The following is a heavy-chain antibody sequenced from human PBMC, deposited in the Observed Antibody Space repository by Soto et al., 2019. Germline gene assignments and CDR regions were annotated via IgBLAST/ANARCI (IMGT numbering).Heavy chain of an antibody. CDR1: GGSMRNYF. V-gene: IGHV4-59*01. CDR2: IHYSGTT. Sequence: SETLSLTCTVSGGSMRNYFWTWIRQPPGKGLEWIGYIHYSGTTSFFPSYNPSLRSRVTISEDTSKNKFSLKLLSVTTADTAVYFCAAGEASSRNLAPYYLDFWGQGTLVTVSS. D-gene: IGHD6-13*01. CDR3: AAGEASSRNLAPYYLDF. J-gene: IGHJ4*02.